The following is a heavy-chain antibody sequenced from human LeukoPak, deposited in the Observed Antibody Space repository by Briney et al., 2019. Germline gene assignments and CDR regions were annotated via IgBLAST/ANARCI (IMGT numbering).Heavy chain of an antibody. CDR3: ARRSSVAAYYFDY. CDR1: GYSFTTYW. V-gene: IGHV5-51*01. J-gene: IGHJ4*02. Sequence: GESLKISCHGSGYSFTTYWIGWVRQMPGKGLEWMGIISPADSVTRYGPSFQGQVTISADKSNSTAYLQWSSLEASDTAMYYCARRSSVAAYYFDYWGQGTLVTVSS. D-gene: IGHD6-19*01. CDR2: ISPADSVT.